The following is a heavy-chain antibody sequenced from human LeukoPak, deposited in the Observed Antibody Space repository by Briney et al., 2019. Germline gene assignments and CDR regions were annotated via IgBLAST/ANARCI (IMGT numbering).Heavy chain of an antibody. Sequence: PGGSLRLSCAASGFTFSNFWMTWVRQAPGKGLEWVANIKQDGSEKYYVDSVKGRFTISRDNAKNSVSLQMNSLRVEDTAVYYCASESPSSSSRTLDYWGQGTLVTVSS. CDR1: GFTFSNFW. CDR3: ASESPSSSSRTLDY. CDR2: IKQDGSEK. D-gene: IGHD2-2*01. J-gene: IGHJ4*02. V-gene: IGHV3-7*01.